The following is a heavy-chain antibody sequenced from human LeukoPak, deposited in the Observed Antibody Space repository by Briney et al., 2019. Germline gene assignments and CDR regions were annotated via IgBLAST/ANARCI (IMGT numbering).Heavy chain of an antibody. J-gene: IGHJ4*02. V-gene: IGHV3-23*01. CDR2: ISGSGGST. D-gene: IGHD1-26*01. Sequence: GSLRLSCAASGFTFSSYAMSWVRQAPGKGLEWVSAISGSGGSTYYTDSVKGRFTISRDNSKNTLYLQMNSLRAEDTAVYYCAKDDFSSGELRSYFDYRGQGTLVTVSS. CDR3: AKDDFSSGELRSYFDY. CDR1: GFTFSSYA.